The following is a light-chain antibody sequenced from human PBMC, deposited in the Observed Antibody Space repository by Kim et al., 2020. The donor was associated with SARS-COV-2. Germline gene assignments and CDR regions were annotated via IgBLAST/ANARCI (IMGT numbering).Light chain of an antibody. CDR2: WAS. Sequence: RATIKCKSSQSVLFSSNNKNYLAWYQQKPGQPPKLLIYWASIRESGVPDRFSGSGSGTDFTLTINTLQAEDVAVYFCHQYYMNPQSFGQGTKLEIK. J-gene: IGKJ2*03. V-gene: IGKV4-1*01. CDR1: QSVLFSSNNKNY. CDR3: HQYYMNPQS.